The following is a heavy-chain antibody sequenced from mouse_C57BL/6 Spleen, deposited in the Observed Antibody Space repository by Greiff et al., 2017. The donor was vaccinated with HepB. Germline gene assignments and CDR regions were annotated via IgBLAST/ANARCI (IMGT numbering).Heavy chain of an antibody. CDR2: ISSGSSTI. CDR3: AQRTLGLAY. V-gene: IGHV5-17*01. J-gene: IGHJ3*01. CDR1: GFTFSDYG. D-gene: IGHD4-1*01. Sequence: DVMLVESGGGLVKPGGSLKLSCAASGFTFSDYGMHWVRQAPEKGLEWVAYISSGSSTIYYADTVKGRFTISRDNAKNTLFLQMTSLRSEDTAMYYCAQRTLGLAYWGQGTLVTVSA.